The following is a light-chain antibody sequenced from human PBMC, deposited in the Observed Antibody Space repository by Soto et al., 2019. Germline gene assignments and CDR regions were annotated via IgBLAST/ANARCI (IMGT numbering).Light chain of an antibody. CDR2: GAS. Sequence: EIVLTQSPGTLSVSPGERATLSCRASQSISITSLAWYQRKPDQAPRFLILGASIRAIGIPDRVSASGSGTDFTLTISRLEPEDFAVYYCQQYGSLPETFGQGTKLESK. CDR1: QSISITS. J-gene: IGKJ2*01. V-gene: IGKV3-20*01. CDR3: QQYGSLPET.